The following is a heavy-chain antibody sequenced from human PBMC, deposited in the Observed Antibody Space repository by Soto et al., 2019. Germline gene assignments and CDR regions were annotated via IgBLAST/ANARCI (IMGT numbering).Heavy chain of an antibody. Sequence: VPLVQSGAEVKEPGASVKVSCKASGYTFTSYGISWVRQAPGQGLEWMGRISAFKGNTNYAQTLQGRVTMTTDTSTRTAYMELRSLRSDDTVVYYCARGGSSRYGVDSWGQGTLVTVSS. CDR1: GYTFTSYG. J-gene: IGHJ4*02. CDR2: ISAFKGNT. D-gene: IGHD6-13*01. V-gene: IGHV1-18*01. CDR3: ARGGSSRYGVDS.